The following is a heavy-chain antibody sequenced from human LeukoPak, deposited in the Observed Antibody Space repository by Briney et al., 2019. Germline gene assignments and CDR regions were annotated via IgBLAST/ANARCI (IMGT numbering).Heavy chain of an antibody. Sequence: PGGSLRLSCAASGFTFSSYGMHWVRQAPGKGLEWVAVISYDGSNKYYADSVKGRFTISRDNSKNTLYLQMNSLRAEDTAVYYCARDHRKIIMRWLQSRLEHNAFDIWGQGTMVTVSS. CDR1: GFTFSSYG. J-gene: IGHJ3*02. V-gene: IGHV3-30*03. D-gene: IGHD5-24*01. CDR2: ISYDGSNK. CDR3: ARDHRKIIMRWLQSRLEHNAFDI.